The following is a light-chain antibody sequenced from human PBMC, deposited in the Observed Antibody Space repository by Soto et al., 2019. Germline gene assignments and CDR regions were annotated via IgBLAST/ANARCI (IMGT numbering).Light chain of an antibody. CDR2: EVS. CDR3: SSYAGRNNVV. CDR1: SSDVGGYNY. J-gene: IGLJ2*01. Sequence: QSVLSQPPSASGSPGQSVTISCTGTSSDVGGYNYVSWYQQHPGKAPKLMMYEVSKPPSGVPDRFSGSKSGNTASLTVSGLQHEDDSNYYCSSYAGRNNVVFGGGTKLTVL. V-gene: IGLV2-8*01.